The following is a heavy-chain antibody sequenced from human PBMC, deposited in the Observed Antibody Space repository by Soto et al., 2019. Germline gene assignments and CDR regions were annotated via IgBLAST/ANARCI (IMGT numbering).Heavy chain of an antibody. CDR3: DRWEAYGDSEEAFDI. J-gene: IGHJ3*02. D-gene: IGHD4-17*01. V-gene: IGHV4-30-4*01. CDR1: GGSISSGDYY. Sequence: SETLSLTCTVSGGSISSGDYYWSWIRQPPGKGLEWIGYIYYSGSTYYNPSLKSRVTISVDTSKNQFSLKLSSVTAADTAVYYCDRWEAYGDSEEAFDIWGQGTMVTVSS. CDR2: IYYSGST.